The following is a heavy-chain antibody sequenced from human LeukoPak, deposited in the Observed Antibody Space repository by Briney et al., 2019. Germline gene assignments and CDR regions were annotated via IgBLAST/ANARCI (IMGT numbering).Heavy chain of an antibody. CDR3: ARDPSQYYDYVWGVDY. J-gene: IGHJ4*02. D-gene: IGHD3-16*01. V-gene: IGHV3-21*01. CDR1: GITFSNYN. CDR2: ITSSSSYT. Sequence: GGSLRLSCAAPGITFSNYNMNWVRQAPGKGLEWISSITSSSSYTFYADSVKGRFTISRDNAKNSLYLQMNSLRAEDTAVYYCARDPSQYYDYVWGVDYWGQGTLVTVSS.